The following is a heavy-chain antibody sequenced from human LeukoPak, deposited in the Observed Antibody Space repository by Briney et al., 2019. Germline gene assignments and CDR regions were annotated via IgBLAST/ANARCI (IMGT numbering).Heavy chain of an antibody. CDR1: GFSVRSNY. D-gene: IGHD3-22*01. V-gene: IGHV3-66*01. Sequence: PGGSLRLSCAASGFSVRSNYMSWVRQAPGKGLEWVSVIYSGGSTFYADSVKGRFIISRDNSKNTLSLQMNSLRAEDTAVYYCASTDITVVVTAYGMAVWGQGTTVTVSS. CDR2: IYSGGST. CDR3: ASTDITVVVTAYGMAV. J-gene: IGHJ6*02.